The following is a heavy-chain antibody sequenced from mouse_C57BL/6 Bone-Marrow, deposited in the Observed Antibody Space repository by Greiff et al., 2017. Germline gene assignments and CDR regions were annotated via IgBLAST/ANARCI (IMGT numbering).Heavy chain of an antibody. CDR1: GFSLTSYA. CDR3: ARKFFSTTGYAMDY. D-gene: IGHD1-1*01. V-gene: IGHV2-9-1*01. CDR2: IWTGGGT. J-gene: IGHJ4*01. Sequence: VQLQQSGPGLVAPSQSLSITCTVSGFSLTSYAISWVRQPPGKGLEWLGVIWTGGGTNYNSALKSRLSISKDNSKSQVFLKMNSLQTDDTARYYCARKFFSTTGYAMDYWGQGTSVTVSS.